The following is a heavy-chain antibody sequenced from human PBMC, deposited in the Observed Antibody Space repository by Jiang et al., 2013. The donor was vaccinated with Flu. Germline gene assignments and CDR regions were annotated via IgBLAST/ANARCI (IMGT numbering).Heavy chain of an antibody. V-gene: IGHV4-39*01. CDR1: GASISSVQYY. CDR2: IYYSGSS. Sequence: ETLSLTCSVSGASISSVQYYWAWIRQPPGKGLEWLGSIYYSGSSYYKSSLKRRLSISVDTSKNQVSLRLSSVTATDTAVYYCAKNDCSGGVCYSLWGPGTLVTVS. J-gene: IGHJ4*02. CDR3: AKNDCSGGVCYSL. D-gene: IGHD2-8*02.